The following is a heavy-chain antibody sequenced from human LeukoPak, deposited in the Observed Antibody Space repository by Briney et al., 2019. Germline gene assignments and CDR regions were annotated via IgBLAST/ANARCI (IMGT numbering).Heavy chain of an antibody. J-gene: IGHJ4*02. CDR2: INHSGST. D-gene: IGHD6-13*01. CDR1: GGSVSDYY. Sequence: SETLSLTCTISGGSVSDYYWSWIRQPPGKGLEWIGEINHSGSTNYDPSLKSRVTISVDTSKDQFSLKLSSVTAADTAVYYCARLGGYSSSWYAIYLDYWGQGTLVTVSS. V-gene: IGHV4-34*01. CDR3: ARLGGYSSSWYAIYLDY.